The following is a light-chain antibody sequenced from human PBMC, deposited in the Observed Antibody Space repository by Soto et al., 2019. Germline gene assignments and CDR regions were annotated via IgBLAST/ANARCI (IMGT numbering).Light chain of an antibody. CDR3: CSYAGTYTLV. CDR1: NSDVGGYYF. J-gene: IGLJ2*01. V-gene: IGLV2-11*01. CDR2: DVT. Sequence: QSALTQPRSVSGSPGQSVTISCTGTNSDVGGYYFVSWYQQHPGKAPKVMIYDVTKRPSGVPDRFSGSKSGNTASLTISGLQAEDEDDYYCCSYAGTYTLVFGGGTKLTVL.